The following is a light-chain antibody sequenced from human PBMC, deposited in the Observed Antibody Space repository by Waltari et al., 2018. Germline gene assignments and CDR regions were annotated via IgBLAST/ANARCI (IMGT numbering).Light chain of an antibody. Sequence: QSALTHPASVSGSPGQSTTISCPGTSSDAGPPTPVSWYQDHPGQGPKVIIYDVSDRPSGVSARFSGSKSGNTASLTISGLQAEDEADYYCSSQSSDNVVLFGGGTKVTVL. CDR3: SSQSSDNVVL. CDR2: DVS. V-gene: IGLV2-14*03. J-gene: IGLJ3*02. CDR1: SSDAGPPTP.